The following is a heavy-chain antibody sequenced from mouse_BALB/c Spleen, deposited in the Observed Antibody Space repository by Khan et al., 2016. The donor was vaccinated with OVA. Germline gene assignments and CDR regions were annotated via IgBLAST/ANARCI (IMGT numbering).Heavy chain of an antibody. CDR1: GYTFTNYG. D-gene: IGHD1-1*01. Sequence: QIQLVQSGPELKKPGETVKISCKASGYTFTNYGMNWVKQAPGKGLKWMGWINTNTGEPTYAEEFKGRFAFSLETSASTAYLQLNNLKNEDTATYFCARGNYYGSNSWVAYWGQGTLVTVSA. J-gene: IGHJ3*01. CDR2: INTNTGEP. CDR3: ARGNYYGSNSWVAY. V-gene: IGHV9-3*02.